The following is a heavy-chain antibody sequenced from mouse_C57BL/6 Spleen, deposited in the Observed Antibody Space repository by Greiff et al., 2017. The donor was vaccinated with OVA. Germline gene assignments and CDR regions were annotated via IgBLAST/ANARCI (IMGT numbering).Heavy chain of an antibody. CDR2: IYPGSGST. D-gene: IGHD2-4*01. V-gene: IGHV1-55*01. J-gene: IGHJ4*01. CDR3: ARSYEYDMEY. Sequence: QVQLKQPGAELVKPGASVKMSCKASGYTFTSYWITWVKQRPGQGLEWIGDIYPGSGSTNYNEKFKSTATLTVDHSSSTAYMQLSSLTSEESAVYNCARSYEYDMEYRGQETSVTVSS. CDR1: GYTFTSYW.